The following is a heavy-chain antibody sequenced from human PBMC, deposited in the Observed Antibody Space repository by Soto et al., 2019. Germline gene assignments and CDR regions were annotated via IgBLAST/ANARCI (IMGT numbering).Heavy chain of an antibody. V-gene: IGHV1-69*13. CDR3: AKPTKGSSWYYYGMDV. CDR2: IIPIFGTA. J-gene: IGHJ6*02. CDR1: GGTFSSYA. D-gene: IGHD6-13*01. Sequence: SVKVSCKASGGTFSSYAISWVRQAPGQGLEWMGGIIPIFGTANYAQKFQGRVTITADGSTSTAYMELSSLRSEDTAVYYCAKPTKGSSWYYYGMDVWGQGTTVTVSS.